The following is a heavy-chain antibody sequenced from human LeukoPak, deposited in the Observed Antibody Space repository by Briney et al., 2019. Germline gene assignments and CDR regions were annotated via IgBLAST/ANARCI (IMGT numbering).Heavy chain of an antibody. CDR3: ASGRGLYSFYAFDI. J-gene: IGHJ3*02. D-gene: IGHD5-18*01. V-gene: IGHV4-59*01. CDR2: IYYSGST. Sequence: KPSETLSLTCTVSGASISNYYWSWIRQPPGKGLEWIGYIYYSGSTDYNPSLRSRVTISVDTSKSQFSLKLSSVTAADTAVYYCASGRGLYSFYAFDIWGQGTMVTVSS. CDR1: GASISNYY.